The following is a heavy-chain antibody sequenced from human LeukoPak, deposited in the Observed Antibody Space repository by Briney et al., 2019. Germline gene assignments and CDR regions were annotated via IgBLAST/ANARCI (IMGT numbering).Heavy chain of an antibody. V-gene: IGHV4-34*01. D-gene: IGHD3-10*01. CDR2: TNHSGST. CDR3: ARMGGRITMVRGADP. Sequence: SETLSLTCAVYGGSFSGYYWSWIRQPPGKGLEWIGETNHSGSTNYNPSLKSRVTISVDTSKNQFSLKLSSVTAADTAVYYCARMGGRITMVRGADPWGQGTLVTVSS. CDR1: GGSFSGYY. J-gene: IGHJ5*02.